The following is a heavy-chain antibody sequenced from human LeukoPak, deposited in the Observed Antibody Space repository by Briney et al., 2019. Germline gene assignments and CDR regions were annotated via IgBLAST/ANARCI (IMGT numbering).Heavy chain of an antibody. CDR1: GFTFSSYA. CDR3: AKDPRYSISSNWFDP. V-gene: IGHV3-23*01. CDR2: ISGSGGST. Sequence: GGSLRLSCAASGFTFSSYAMSWVRQAPGKGLEWVSAISGSGGSTYYADSVKGRFTISRDNSKNTLYLQMNSLRAEDTAVYYCAKDPRYSISSNWFDPWGQGTLVTVSS. D-gene: IGHD6-6*01. J-gene: IGHJ5*02.